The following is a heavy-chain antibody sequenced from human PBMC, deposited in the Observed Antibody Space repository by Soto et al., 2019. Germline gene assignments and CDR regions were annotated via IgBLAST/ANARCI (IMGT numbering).Heavy chain of an antibody. J-gene: IGHJ4*02. CDR1: GFTFRSFV. CDR3: ARWGTTGGLDV. V-gene: IGHV3-30*19. CDR2: TSYDGSNK. D-gene: IGHD3-16*01. Sequence: QVQLVESGGGVVQPGTSLRLSCVGSGFTFRSFVIHWVRQAPGKGLEWVALTSYDGSNKYYDDSVKGRFTISKDNSRNTVDLHMDSRRLEDTALYYCARWGTTGGLDVWGQGTVVSVSS.